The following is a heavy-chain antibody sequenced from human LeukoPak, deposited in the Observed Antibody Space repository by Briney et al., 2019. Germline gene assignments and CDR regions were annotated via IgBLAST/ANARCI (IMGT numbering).Heavy chain of an antibody. D-gene: IGHD1-26*01. Sequence: SETLSLTCTVSGGSISSYYWSWIRQPPGKGLEWIGYMYNSGSTNYDPSLKSRVTISVDTSKNQFSLKLSSVTAADTAVYYCATYSGSSGFDYWGQGTLVTVSA. V-gene: IGHV4-59*08. CDR1: GGSISSYY. CDR3: ATYSGSSGFDY. CDR2: MYNSGST. J-gene: IGHJ4*02.